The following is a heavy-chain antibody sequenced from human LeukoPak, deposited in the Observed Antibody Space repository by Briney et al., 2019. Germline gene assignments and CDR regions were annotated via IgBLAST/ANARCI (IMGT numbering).Heavy chain of an antibody. D-gene: IGHD6-19*01. CDR3: ARRVYNSGWYIDY. CDR2: IGSSGGAI. Sequence: PGGSLRLSCAASGFAFSDYGMNWVRQAPGRGLEWVSSIGSSGGAIYYADSVKGRFTISRDNAKNSLYLQMNSLRAEDTAVYYCARRVYNSGWYIDYWGQGTLVTVSS. V-gene: IGHV3-21*01. J-gene: IGHJ4*02. CDR1: GFAFSDYG.